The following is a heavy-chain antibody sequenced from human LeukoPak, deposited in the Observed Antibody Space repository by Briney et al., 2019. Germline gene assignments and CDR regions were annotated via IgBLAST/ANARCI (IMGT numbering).Heavy chain of an antibody. J-gene: IGHJ4*02. Sequence: GGSLRLSCAASGFTFSSYAMSWVRQAPGKGREWVSAISGSGSNTYYADSVKGRFTISRDNSKNSLYLQMNSLRAEDTAVHYCAVGGYYPTLRLDYWGQGALVTVSS. CDR1: GFTFSSYA. CDR2: ISGSGSNT. V-gene: IGHV3-23*01. D-gene: IGHD3-22*01. CDR3: AVGGYYPTLRLDY.